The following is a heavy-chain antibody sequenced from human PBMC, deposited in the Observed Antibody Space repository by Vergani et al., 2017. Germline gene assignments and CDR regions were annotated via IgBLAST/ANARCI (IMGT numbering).Heavy chain of an antibody. Sequence: QVQLQQWGAGLLKPSETLSLTCAVYGGSFSGYYWSWIRQPPGKGLEGIGEINHSGSTNYNPSLKSRVTISVDTSKDQFSLKVSSVTAADTAVYYCARGRRPVNTMVRGRLHYYYMDVWGKGTTVTVSS. CDR3: ARGRRPVNTMVRGRLHYYYMDV. V-gene: IGHV4-34*01. CDR2: INHSGST. CDR1: GGSFSGYY. D-gene: IGHD3-10*01. J-gene: IGHJ6*03.